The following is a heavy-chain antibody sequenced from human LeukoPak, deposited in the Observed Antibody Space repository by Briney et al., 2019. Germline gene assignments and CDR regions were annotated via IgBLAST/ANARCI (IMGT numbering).Heavy chain of an antibody. D-gene: IGHD1-26*01. V-gene: IGHV3-11*04. CDR2: ISSSGSTI. CDR3: ARASSGTYSETDY. J-gene: IGHJ4*02. Sequence: GGSLRLFCAASRFTFSDYYIIWGRHAPGNGLQWVSYISSSGSTIYYADSVKGRFTICRDNAKNSLYLQTNSLRGEDTAVYYCARASSGTYSETDYWGQGTLVTVSS. CDR1: RFTFSDYY.